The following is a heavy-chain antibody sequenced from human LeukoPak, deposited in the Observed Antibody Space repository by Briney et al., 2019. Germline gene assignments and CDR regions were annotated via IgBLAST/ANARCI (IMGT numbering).Heavy chain of an antibody. Sequence: GGXLSLSCAASGFTFSSAAMNWGGQAQGKGVEGVSAISGSDDNTYYADSVKGRFTISRDYSKSTVHLQMNSLRDDDTAVYYCAKGPHLGSGYHPDYWGQGTLVTVSS. J-gene: IGHJ4*02. D-gene: IGHD6-25*01. CDR1: GFTFSSAA. CDR2: ISGSDDNT. CDR3: AKGPHLGSGYHPDY. V-gene: IGHV3-23*01.